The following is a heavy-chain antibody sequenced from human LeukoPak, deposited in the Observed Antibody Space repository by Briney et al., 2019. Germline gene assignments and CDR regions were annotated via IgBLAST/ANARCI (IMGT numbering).Heavy chain of an antibody. CDR2: IYYSGST. D-gene: IGHD5-12*01. V-gene: IGHV4-31*03. CDR3: ARVVAATIDGYYFDY. CDR1: GGSISSGGYY. Sequence: SETLSLTCTVSGGSISSGGYYWSWIRQHPGKGLEWIGYIYYSGSTYYNPSLKSRVTISVDTSKNQFSLKLSSVTAADTAVYYCARVVAATIDGYYFDYWGQGTLVTVSS. J-gene: IGHJ4*02.